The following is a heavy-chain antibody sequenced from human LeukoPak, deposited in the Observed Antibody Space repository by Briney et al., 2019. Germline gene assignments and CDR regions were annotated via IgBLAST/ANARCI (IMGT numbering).Heavy chain of an antibody. CDR3: ARVGPGVWFDY. V-gene: IGHV4-30-4*01. CDR1: GGSISSGDYY. Sequence: SQTLALTCTVSGGSISSGDYYWSWIRQPPGKGLEWIGNIYYSGSTYYNPSLKSRVTISVDTSKNQFSLKLSSVTAADTAVYYCARVGPGVWFDYWGQGTLVTVSS. CDR2: IYYSGST. J-gene: IGHJ4*02. D-gene: IGHD3-16*01.